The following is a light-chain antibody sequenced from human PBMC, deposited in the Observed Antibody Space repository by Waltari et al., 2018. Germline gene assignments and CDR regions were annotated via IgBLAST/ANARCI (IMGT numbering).Light chain of an antibody. J-gene: IGKJ3*01. V-gene: IGKV1-33*01. CDR3: QQYDNLPFT. CDR1: QDISNY. Sequence: DIQMTQSPSSLSASVGDRVTITCQASQDISNYLNWYQQKPGKDPKLLIYDASNLETGVPSMCSGSGSGTDFTFTISSLQPEDIATYYCQQYDNLPFTFGPGTKVDIK. CDR2: DAS.